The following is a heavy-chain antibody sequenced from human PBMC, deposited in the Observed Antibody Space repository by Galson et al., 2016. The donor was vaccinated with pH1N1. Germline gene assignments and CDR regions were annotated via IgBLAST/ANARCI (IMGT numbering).Heavy chain of an antibody. J-gene: IGHJ4*02. Sequence: SETLSLTCAVSGGSFGGFYWTWVRQSPGVGLEWIGGVNHTGTTIYNPSLKSRLTMSADSSNNQFPLTLTSVTAADTAVYYCARLWYGEYIDYWGQGTRVTVSS. CDR2: VNHTGTT. CDR3: ARLWYGEYIDY. V-gene: IGHV4-34*01. D-gene: IGHD3-10*01. CDR1: GGSFGGFY.